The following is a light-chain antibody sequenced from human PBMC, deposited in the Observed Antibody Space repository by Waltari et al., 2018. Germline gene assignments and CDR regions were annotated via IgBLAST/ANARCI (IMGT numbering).Light chain of an antibody. V-gene: IGLV1-40*01. J-gene: IGLJ3*02. Sequence: QSVLTQPPSVSGAPGPRVTIPCPGSRSNIGAGYYLHWYRHLPKTAPNLLIYVKSSRPSGVPDRFSASKSGASASLAITGLQAEDEADYYCQSYDSRLRAWVFGGGTQLTVL. CDR2: VKS. CDR1: RSNIGAGYY. CDR3: QSYDSRLRAWV.